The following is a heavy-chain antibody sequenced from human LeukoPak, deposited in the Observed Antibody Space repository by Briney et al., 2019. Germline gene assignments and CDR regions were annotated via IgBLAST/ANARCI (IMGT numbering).Heavy chain of an antibody. CDR2: ISGYNGNA. CDR3: ARAMYYGSGIYYYYYYMDV. D-gene: IGHD3-10*01. J-gene: IGHJ6*03. CDR1: GYTFTTYG. V-gene: IGHV1-18*01. Sequence: ASVKVSCKASGYTFTTYGINWVRQAPGQGLEWMGWISGYNGNANYAQKLQGRVTITRNTSISTAYMELSSLRSEDTAVYYCARAMYYGSGIYYYYYYMDVWGKGTTVTVSS.